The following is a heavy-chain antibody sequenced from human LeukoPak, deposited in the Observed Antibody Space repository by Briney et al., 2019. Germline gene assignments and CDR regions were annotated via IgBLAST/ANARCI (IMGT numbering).Heavy chain of an antibody. CDR3: ARLTGRQWLFNY. D-gene: IGHD6-19*01. J-gene: IGHJ4*02. V-gene: IGHV5-51*01. Sequence: GESLKISCKGSGYIFTTNWIGWVCQMPGKGLERMGIIYPADSDTRYSPSFQGQVTIPADKSISTAYLQWSSLKASDTAMYYCARLTGRQWLFNYWGQGTLVTVSS. CDR1: GYIFTTNW. CDR2: IYPADSDT.